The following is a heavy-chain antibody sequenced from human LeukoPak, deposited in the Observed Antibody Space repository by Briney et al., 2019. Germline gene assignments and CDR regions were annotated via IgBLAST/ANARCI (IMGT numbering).Heavy chain of an antibody. J-gene: IGHJ5*02. Sequence: SQTLSLTCTVSGGSISSGGYYWSWIRQPPGKGLEWIGYIYHSGSTYYNPSLKSRVTISVDRSKNQFSLKLSSVTAADTAVYYCARLRKTSSSWYSTGLGWFDPWGQGTLVTVSS. CDR1: GGSISSGGYY. D-gene: IGHD6-13*01. CDR2: IYHSGST. CDR3: ARLRKTSSSWYSTGLGWFDP. V-gene: IGHV4-30-2*01.